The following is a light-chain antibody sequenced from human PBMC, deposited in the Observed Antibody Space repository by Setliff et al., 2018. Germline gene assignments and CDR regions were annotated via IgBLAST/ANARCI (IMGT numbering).Light chain of an antibody. CDR1: RSVSSSY. CDR2: RAS. Sequence: EIVLTQSPGTLSLSPGERVTLSCRASRSVSSSYLAWYQQRSGQAPRLLIYRASSRATGIPDRFGGSGSGRDFTLTITRLEPEDFAVYYCQQSGSSPYTFGQGTKVDIK. J-gene: IGKJ2*01. V-gene: IGKV3-20*01. CDR3: QQSGSSPYT.